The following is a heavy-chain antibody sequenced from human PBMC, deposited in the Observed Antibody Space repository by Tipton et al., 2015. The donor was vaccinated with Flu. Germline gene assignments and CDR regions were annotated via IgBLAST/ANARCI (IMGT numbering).Heavy chain of an antibody. CDR3: AECGGSYLYDAFDL. CDR1: GFTFSSYA. V-gene: IGHV3-23*01. CDR2: ISASGGST. D-gene: IGHD1-26*01. J-gene: IGHJ3*01. Sequence: SLRLSCAAPGFTFSSYAMSWVRQAPGKGLEWVSAISASGGSTYYADSVKGRFTISRDNSKNTLYLHMNSLRAEDTALYYCAECGGSYLYDAFDLWGQGTMVTVSS.